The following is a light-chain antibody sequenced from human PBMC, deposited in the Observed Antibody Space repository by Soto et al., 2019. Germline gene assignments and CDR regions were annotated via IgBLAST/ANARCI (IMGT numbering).Light chain of an antibody. CDR2: EVS. CDR1: SSDVGAYNF. J-gene: IGLJ2*01. V-gene: IGLV2-14*01. Sequence: QSALTQPASVSGSPGQSITISCTGTSSDVGAYNFVSWYQQHPGKAPKLMIYEVSTRPSGVSNRFSGSKSGNTASLTISGLQAEDEADYYCSSYTSSSTLLFGGGTKLTVL. CDR3: SSYTSSSTLL.